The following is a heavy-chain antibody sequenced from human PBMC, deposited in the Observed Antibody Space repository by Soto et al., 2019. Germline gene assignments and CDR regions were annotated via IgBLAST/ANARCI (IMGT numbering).Heavy chain of an antibody. CDR2: IYPGDSDT. J-gene: IGHJ4*02. V-gene: IGHV5-51*01. CDR3: ARGGGVYCSGGSCYSAFDY. CDR1: GYSFTSYW. D-gene: IGHD2-15*01. Sequence: GESLKISCKGSGYSFTSYWIGWVRQMPGKGLEWMGIIYPGDSDTRYSPSFQGQVTISADKSISTAYLQWSSLKASDTAMYYCARGGGVYCSGGSCYSAFDYWGQGTLVTVSS.